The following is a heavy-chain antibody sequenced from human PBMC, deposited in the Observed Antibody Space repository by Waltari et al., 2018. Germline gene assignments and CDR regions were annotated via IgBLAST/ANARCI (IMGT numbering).Heavy chain of an antibody. CDR2: IYTSGNT. Sequence: QVQLQESGPGLVKPSETLSLTCTVSGGSISSYSWNWIRQPAGKGLEWIGRIYTSGNTNYSPSLKSRVTKSVDTSKNQFSLKLISVTAADTAVYYCARDSINWFDPWGQGTLVTVSS. CDR3: ARDSINWFDP. V-gene: IGHV4-4*07. J-gene: IGHJ5*02. CDR1: GGSISSYS.